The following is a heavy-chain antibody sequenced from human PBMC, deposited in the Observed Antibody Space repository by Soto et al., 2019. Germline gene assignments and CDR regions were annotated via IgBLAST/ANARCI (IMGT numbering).Heavy chain of an antibody. Sequence: SETLSLTCTVSGVSISSFYWIWIRQPPGKGLEWIGEINHSGSTNYNPSLKSRVTISVDTSKNQFSLKLSSVTAADTAVYYCARGSSKVTTSYYFDYWGQGTLVTVSS. J-gene: IGHJ4*02. CDR1: GVSISSFY. CDR2: INHSGST. D-gene: IGHD4-17*01. CDR3: ARGSSKVTTSYYFDY. V-gene: IGHV4-34*01.